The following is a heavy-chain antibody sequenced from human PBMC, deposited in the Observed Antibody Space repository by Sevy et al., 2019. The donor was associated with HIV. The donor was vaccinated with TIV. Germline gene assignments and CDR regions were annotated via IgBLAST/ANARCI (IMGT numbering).Heavy chain of an antibody. Sequence: GGSLRLSCAGSGFTFRSYAIHWVRQAPGRGLEWVAVISYDGNKKYYADSVKGRFTISRDDSKNTLFLQMSSLTTEDTALYYCVRDQGAYNYGPGGYWGQGTLVTVSS. V-gene: IGHV3-30-3*01. CDR1: GFTFRSYA. CDR3: VRDQGAYNYGPGGY. J-gene: IGHJ4*02. CDR2: ISYDGNKK. D-gene: IGHD5-18*01.